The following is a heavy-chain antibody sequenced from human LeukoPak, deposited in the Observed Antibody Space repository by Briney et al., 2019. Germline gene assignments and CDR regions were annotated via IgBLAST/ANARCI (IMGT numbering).Heavy chain of an antibody. J-gene: IGHJ6*03. CDR1: GGTFSSYA. D-gene: IGHD3-3*01. Sequence: SVKVSCKASGGTFSSYAISWVRQAPGQGLEWMGRIIPIFGTANYAQKSQGRVTITTDESTSTAYMELSSLRSEDTAVYYCARDSTIFGVDRYYYYYMDVWGKGTTVTVSS. CDR2: IIPIFGTA. CDR3: ARDSTIFGVDRYYYYYMDV. V-gene: IGHV1-69*05.